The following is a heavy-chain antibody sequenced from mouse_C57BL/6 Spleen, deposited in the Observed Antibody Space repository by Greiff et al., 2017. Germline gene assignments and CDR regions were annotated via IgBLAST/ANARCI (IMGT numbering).Heavy chain of an antibody. Sequence: VQLQQSGAELVRPGASVQLSCTASGFNIKDDYMHWVKQRPEQGLEWIGWIDPENGDTEYASKFQGKATITADTSSNTASLQLSSLTSEDTAVYFTTVVATEGAMDYWGQGTSVTVSS. CDR3: TVVATEGAMDY. J-gene: IGHJ4*01. D-gene: IGHD1-1*01. CDR2: IDPENGDT. V-gene: IGHV14-4*01. CDR1: GFNIKDDY.